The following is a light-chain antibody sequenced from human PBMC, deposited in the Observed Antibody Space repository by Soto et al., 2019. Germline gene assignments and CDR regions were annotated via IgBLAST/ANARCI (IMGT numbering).Light chain of an antibody. CDR1: SGSIASNY. Sequence: NFMLTQPHSVSESPGKTVTISCTRSSGSIASNYVQWYQQRPGSAPTTVIHEDNQRPSGVPDRFSGSIDSSSNSASLTISGLKSEDEADYYCQSYDSSNRVFGGGTKVTGL. V-gene: IGLV6-57*04. J-gene: IGLJ3*02. CDR2: EDN. CDR3: QSYDSSNRV.